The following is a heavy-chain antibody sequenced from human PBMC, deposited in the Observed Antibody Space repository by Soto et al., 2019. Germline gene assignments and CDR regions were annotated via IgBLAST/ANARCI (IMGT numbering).Heavy chain of an antibody. CDR2: IYWDDDK. Sequence: SGPTLVNPTHTLTRTWAFAVFSLSISLVGLVWIRHPPGKALEWLALIYWDDDKRYSPSLKSRLTITKDTSKNQVVLTMTNMDPVDTATYYCAHRHMAGAKKYNWLEHCGKGNMVNVS. J-gene: IGHJ5*02. CDR3: AHRHMAGAKKYNWLEH. V-gene: IGHV2-5*02. CDR1: VFSLSISLVG. D-gene: IGHD1-26*01.